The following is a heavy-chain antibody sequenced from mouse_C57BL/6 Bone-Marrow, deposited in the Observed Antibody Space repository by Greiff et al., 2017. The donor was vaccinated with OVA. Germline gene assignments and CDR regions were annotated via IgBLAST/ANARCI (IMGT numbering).Heavy chain of an antibody. Sequence: QVQLKQSGAELARPGASVKLSCKASGYTFTSYGISWVKQRTGQGLEWIGEIYPRSGNTYYNEKFKGKATLTADKSSSTAYMELRSLTSEDSAVYFCARESSGHEAYWGQGTLVTVSA. CDR3: ARESSGHEAY. V-gene: IGHV1-81*01. CDR2: IYPRSGNT. D-gene: IGHD3-2*02. CDR1: GYTFTSYG. J-gene: IGHJ3*01.